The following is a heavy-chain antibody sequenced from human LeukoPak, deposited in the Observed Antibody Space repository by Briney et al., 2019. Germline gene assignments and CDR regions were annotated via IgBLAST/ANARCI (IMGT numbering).Heavy chain of an antibody. J-gene: IGHJ4*02. CDR1: GGSISSYY. CDR2: INHSGST. D-gene: IGHD3-22*01. V-gene: IGHV4-34*01. CDR3: VTYYFDSSGPKKNY. Sequence: KSSETLSLTCTVSGGSISSYYWSWIRQPPGKGLEWIGEINHSGSTNYNPSLKSRVTISVDTSKKQFSLKLSSVTAADTAVYYCVTYYFDSSGPKKNYWGQGTLVTVSS.